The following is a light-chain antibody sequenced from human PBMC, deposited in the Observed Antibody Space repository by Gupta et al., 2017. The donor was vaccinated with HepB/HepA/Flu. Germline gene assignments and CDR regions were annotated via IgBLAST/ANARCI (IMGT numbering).Light chain of an antibody. Sequence: DIVMTQSPYSLAVSLGERATINCKSSQSGLYSSNNKNYLAWYQQKPGQPPKLLIYWASTRESGVPDRFSGSGSGTDFTLTISSLQAEDVAVYYCQQDDSTPFTFGHGTKVDIK. V-gene: IGKV4-1*01. CDR2: WAS. J-gene: IGKJ3*01. CDR3: QQDDSTPFT. CDR1: QSGLYSSNNKNY.